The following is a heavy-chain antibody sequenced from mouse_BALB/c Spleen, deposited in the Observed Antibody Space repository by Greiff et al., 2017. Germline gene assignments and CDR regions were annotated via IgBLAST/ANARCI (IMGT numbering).Heavy chain of an antibody. CDR3: ARYYEYGND. D-gene: IGHD2-4*01. J-gene: IGHJ2*01. Sequence: VQLQQSGAELVKPGASVKLSCTASGFNIKDTSMHWVKQRPEQGLEWIGRIDPANGNTKYDPKFQGKATITADTSSNTAYLQLSSLTSEDTAVYYCARYYEYGNDWGQGTTLTVSS. V-gene: IGHV14-3*02. CDR2: IDPANGNT. CDR1: GFNIKDTS.